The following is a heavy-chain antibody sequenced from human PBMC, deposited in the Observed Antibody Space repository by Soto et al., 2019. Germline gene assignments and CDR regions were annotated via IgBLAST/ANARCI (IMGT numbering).Heavy chain of an antibody. J-gene: IGHJ4*02. Sequence: PGGSLRLSCAASGFTFSSYAMSWVRQAPGKGLEWVSAISGSGGSTYYADSVKGRFTISRDNSKSTLYLQMNSLRAEDTAVYYCAKDVFRVTDWKLDYWGQGTLVTVSS. D-gene: IGHD1-1*01. V-gene: IGHV3-23*01. CDR3: AKDVFRVTDWKLDY. CDR2: ISGSGGST. CDR1: GFTFSSYA.